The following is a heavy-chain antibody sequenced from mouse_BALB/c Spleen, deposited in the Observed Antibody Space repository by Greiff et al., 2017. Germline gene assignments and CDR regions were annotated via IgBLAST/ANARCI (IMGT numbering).Heavy chain of an antibody. J-gene: IGHJ1*01. CDR1: GYTFTSYY. CDR3: TTYYYGSSGYFDV. V-gene: IGHV1S81*02. Sequence: QVQLQQSGAELVKPGASVKLSCKASGYTFTSYYMYWVKQRPGQGLEWIGEINPSNGGTNFNEKFKSKATLTVDKSSSTAYMQLSSLTSEDSAVYYCTTYYYGSSGYFDVWGAGTTGTVSS. D-gene: IGHD1-1*01. CDR2: INPSNGGT.